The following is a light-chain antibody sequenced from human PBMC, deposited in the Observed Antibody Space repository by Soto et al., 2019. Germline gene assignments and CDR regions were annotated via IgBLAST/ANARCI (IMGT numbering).Light chain of an antibody. J-gene: IGKJ1*01. CDR2: KAS. Sequence: DIQMTQSPSTLSASVGDRVTITCRASQNIITWVSWYQQKPGQAPKLLIYKASSLQSGVPSRFSGSGSGTEFTLTISSLQPDDSATYYCQEYNDFSGTFGQGTKEEIK. CDR3: QEYNDFSGT. CDR1: QNIITW. V-gene: IGKV1-5*03.